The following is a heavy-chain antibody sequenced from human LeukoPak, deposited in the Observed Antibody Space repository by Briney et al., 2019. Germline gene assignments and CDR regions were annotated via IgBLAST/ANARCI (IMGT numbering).Heavy chain of an antibody. J-gene: IGHJ4*02. CDR2: IYHSGST. V-gene: IGHV4-30-2*01. CDR1: GGSISSGGYY. Sequence: SETLSLTCTVSGGSISSGGYYWSWIRQPPGKGLEWIGYIYHSGSTYYNPSLKSRVTISVDRSKNQFSLKLSSVTAADTAVYYCAGGSSSGLDYWGQGTLVTVSS. CDR3: AGGSSSGLDY. D-gene: IGHD6-6*01.